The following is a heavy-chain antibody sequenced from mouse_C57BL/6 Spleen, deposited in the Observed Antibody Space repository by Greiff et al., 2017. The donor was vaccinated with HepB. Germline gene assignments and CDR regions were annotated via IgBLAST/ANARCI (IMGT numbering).Heavy chain of an antibody. J-gene: IGHJ4*01. Sequence: EVKLMESGGGLVKPGGSLKLSCAASGFTFSSYAMSWVRQTPEKRLEWVATISDGGSYTYYPDNVKGRFTISRDNAKNNLYLQMSHLKSEDTAMYYCARDRGYVSYAMDYWGQGTSVTVSS. D-gene: IGHD2-14*01. CDR1: GFTFSSYA. CDR3: ARDRGYVSYAMDY. V-gene: IGHV5-4*01. CDR2: ISDGGSYT.